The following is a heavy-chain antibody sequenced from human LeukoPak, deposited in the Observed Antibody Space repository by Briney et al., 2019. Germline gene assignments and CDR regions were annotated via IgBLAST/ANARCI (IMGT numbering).Heavy chain of an antibody. CDR1: GFTFSSYA. CDR2: ISGSGGST. J-gene: IGHJ4*02. D-gene: IGHD2-15*01. V-gene: IGHV3-23*01. CDR3: AKDFCSGGSCYSGSVH. Sequence: PGGFLRLSCAASGFTFSSYAMNWVRQAPGKGLEWVSVISGSGGSTYYADSVKGRFTISRDNSKNTLYLQMNSLRAEDTAVYYCAKDFCSGGSCYSGSVHWGQGTLVTVSS.